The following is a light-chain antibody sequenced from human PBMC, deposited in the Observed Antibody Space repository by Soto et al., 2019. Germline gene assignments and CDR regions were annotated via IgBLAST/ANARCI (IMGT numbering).Light chain of an antibody. CDR2: WAS. CDR3: QQYYDTPRT. V-gene: IGKV4-1*01. J-gene: IGKJ1*01. CDR1: EGXXYSSNNKNY. Sequence: DIVITQSRGSLAGSXGXGSXIXXXSSEGXXYSSNNKNYLAWYQQKPGQPPKSLIYWASTRESGVPDRFSGSGSGTDFTLTISSLQAADVAVYYCQQYYDTPRTFGQGTKVDI.